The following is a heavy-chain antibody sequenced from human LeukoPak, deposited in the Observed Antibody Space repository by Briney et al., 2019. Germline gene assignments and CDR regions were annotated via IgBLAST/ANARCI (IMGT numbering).Heavy chain of an antibody. CDR2: ISYSGST. D-gene: IGHD4-17*01. J-gene: IGHJ4*02. CDR1: GGSISNSHYY. V-gene: IGHV4-39*01. Sequence: SETLSLTCTVSGGSISNSHYYWDWIRQPPGKGLEWIAHISYSGSTYYNPSLRSRVTISVDTSKNQFSLKLASMTAADAAIFYCASVNYVDYGFDYWGQGTLVTVSS. CDR3: ASVNYVDYGFDY.